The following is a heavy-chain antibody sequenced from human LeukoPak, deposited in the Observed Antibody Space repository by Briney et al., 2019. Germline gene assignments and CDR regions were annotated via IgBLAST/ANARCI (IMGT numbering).Heavy chain of an antibody. CDR3: ARGPYYYDSSTPFDI. CDR1: GGSFSGYY. D-gene: IGHD3-22*01. V-gene: IGHV4-34*01. CDR2: INHSGST. J-gene: IGHJ3*02. Sequence: PSETLSLTCAVYGGSFSGYYWSWIRQPPGKGLEWIGEINHSGSTNYNPSLKSRVTISVDRSKNQFSLKLSSVTAADTAVYYCARGPYYYDSSTPFDIWGQGTMATVSS.